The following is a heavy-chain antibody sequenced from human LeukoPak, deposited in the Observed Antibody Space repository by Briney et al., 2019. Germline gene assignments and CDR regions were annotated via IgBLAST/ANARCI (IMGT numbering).Heavy chain of an antibody. CDR3: AKRVDGSGAYYIDY. CDR1: GFTFSSYW. Sequence: GSLRLSCAASGFTFSSYWMHWVRQAPGKGLVWVSRINSDGSSTSYADSVKGRFTISRDNSRSTVYLQMNSLRAEDTAIYYCAKRVDGSGAYYIDYWGQGTLVTVSS. V-gene: IGHV3-74*01. J-gene: IGHJ4*02. CDR2: INSDGSST. D-gene: IGHD3-10*01.